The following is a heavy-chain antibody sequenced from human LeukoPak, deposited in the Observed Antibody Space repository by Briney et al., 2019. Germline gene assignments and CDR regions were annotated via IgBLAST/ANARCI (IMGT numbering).Heavy chain of an antibody. CDR3: AKDRRYSYGYRYFDY. Sequence: QSGGSLRLSCAASGFTFSSYGMHWVPQAPGKGLEWVAVISYDGSNKYYADSVKGRFTISRDNSKNTLYPQMNSLRAEDTAVYYCAKDRRYSYGYRYFDYWGQGTLVTVSS. J-gene: IGHJ4*02. D-gene: IGHD5-18*01. CDR2: ISYDGSNK. CDR1: GFTFSSYG. V-gene: IGHV3-30*18.